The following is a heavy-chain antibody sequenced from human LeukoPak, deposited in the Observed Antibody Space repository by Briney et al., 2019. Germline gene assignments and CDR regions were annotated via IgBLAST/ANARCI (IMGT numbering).Heavy chain of an antibody. CDR1: GYTFTGYY. CDR2: INPNSGGT. Sequence: ASVKVSCKASGYTFTGYYMHWVRQAPGQGLEWMGWINPNSGGTNYAQKFQGRVTMTRDTSISTAYMELSRLGSDDTAVYYCARVKTMIVVVTLFDYWGQGTLVTVSS. D-gene: IGHD3-22*01. V-gene: IGHV1-2*02. CDR3: ARVKTMIVVVTLFDY. J-gene: IGHJ4*02.